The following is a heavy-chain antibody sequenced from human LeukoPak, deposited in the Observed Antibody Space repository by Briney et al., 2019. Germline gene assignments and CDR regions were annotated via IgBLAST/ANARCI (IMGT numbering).Heavy chain of an antibody. CDR3: ASVTNYYYDSSGYCDY. CDR1: GGTFSSYA. J-gene: IGHJ4*02. D-gene: IGHD3-22*01. Sequence: SVKVSCKASGGTFSSYAISWVRQAPGQGLEWMGGIIPIFGTANYAQKFQGRVTITADESTSTAYMELSSLRSEDTAVYYCASVTNYYYDSSGYCDYWGQGTLVTVS. CDR2: IIPIFGTA. V-gene: IGHV1-69*13.